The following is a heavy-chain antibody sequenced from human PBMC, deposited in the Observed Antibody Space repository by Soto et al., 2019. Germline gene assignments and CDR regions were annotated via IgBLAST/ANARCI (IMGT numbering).Heavy chain of an antibody. D-gene: IGHD5-18*01. CDR1: GFTFSSYA. Sequence: GGSLRLSCAASGFTFSSYAMHWVRQAPGKGLEWVAVISYDGGKIYYVDSVKGRFTISRDNAKRSLYLQMKSLRAEDTAVYYCARDFYGGYTYGPGDYWGQGALVTVSS. V-gene: IGHV3-30*04. CDR2: ISYDGGKI. J-gene: IGHJ4*02. CDR3: ARDFYGGYTYGPGDY.